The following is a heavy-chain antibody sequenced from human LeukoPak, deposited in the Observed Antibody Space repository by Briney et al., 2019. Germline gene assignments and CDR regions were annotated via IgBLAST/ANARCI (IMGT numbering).Heavy chain of an antibody. V-gene: IGHV3-30*04. Sequence: GGSLRLSCAASGFTFSSYAMHWVRQAPGKGLEWVADISYDGSNKYYADSVKGRFTISRDNSKNTLYLQMNSLRAEDTAVYYCARVQGSVTLGGSSPFWGQGTLVTVSS. CDR2: ISYDGSNK. J-gene: IGHJ4*02. D-gene: IGHD4-23*01. CDR1: GFTFSSYA. CDR3: ARVQGSVTLGGSSPF.